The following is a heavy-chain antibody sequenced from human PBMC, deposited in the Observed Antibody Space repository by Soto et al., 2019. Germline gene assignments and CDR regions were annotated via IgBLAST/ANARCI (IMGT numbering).Heavy chain of an antibody. Sequence: QAQLVQSGAEVKKSGASVRVSCKASGYTLTNYGVTWVRQAPGQGLEWLGRVTPYKADTNSAQNIQGRVTMATDTSTNTAYLELRSLRSDDTAVYFCATDGPSNSGILYVFDICGQGTLVTGSA. V-gene: IGHV1-18*04. CDR3: ATDGPSNSGILYVFDI. J-gene: IGHJ3*02. D-gene: IGHD5-12*01. CDR2: VTPYKADT. CDR1: GYTLTNYG.